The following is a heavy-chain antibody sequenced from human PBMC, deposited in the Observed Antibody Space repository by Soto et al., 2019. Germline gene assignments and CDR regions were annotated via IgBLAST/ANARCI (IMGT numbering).Heavy chain of an antibody. CDR1: EGSSSSYR. D-gene: IGHD2-8*02. CDR2: FSLSGTT. J-gene: IGHJ4*02. CDR3: ARGMTPPGAPAWYYFDS. V-gene: IGHV4-4*07. Sequence: LEIQALTCTVSEGSSSSYRWSWIRQPAGKGLEWIGRFSLSGTTNYNPSLRSRVTMSADVSKNQFSLRLTSVTAADTALYYCARGMTPPGAPAWYYFDSWAQGTLVTVSS.